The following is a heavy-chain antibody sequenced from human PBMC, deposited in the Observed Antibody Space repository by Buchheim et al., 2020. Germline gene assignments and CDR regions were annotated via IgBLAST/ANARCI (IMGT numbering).Heavy chain of an antibody. CDR1: GFTFSSYA. D-gene: IGHD3-22*01. CDR3: AKDLEHYYDSSGYYYGAFDI. V-gene: IGHV3-23*01. CDR2: INGSGGST. J-gene: IGHJ3*02. Sequence: EVQLLESGGGLVQPGGSLRLSCAASGFTFSSYAMSWVRKAPGKGLEWVSAINGSGGSTYYADSVKGRFTISRDNSKNTLYLQINSLRAEDTAVYYCAKDLEHYYDSSGYYYGAFDIWGQGT.